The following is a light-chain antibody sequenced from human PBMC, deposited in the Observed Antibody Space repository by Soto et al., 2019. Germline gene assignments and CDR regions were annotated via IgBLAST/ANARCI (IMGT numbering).Light chain of an antibody. CDR3: QQSYSTPLT. CDR1: QSISNY. V-gene: IGKV1-39*01. CDR2: AAS. Sequence: DIQMTQSPSSLSASVGDRVTITCRASQSISNYLNWYQQKPGKXPKLLIYAASSFQSGVPSRFSGSGSGTDFTLTISSLQPEDFATYYCQQSYSTPLTFGGGTKVDIK. J-gene: IGKJ4*01.